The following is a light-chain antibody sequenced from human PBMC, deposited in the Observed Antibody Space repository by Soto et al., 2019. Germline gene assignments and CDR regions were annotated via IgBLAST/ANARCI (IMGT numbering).Light chain of an antibody. J-gene: IGKJ2*01. CDR3: QQYENSVMYT. Sequence: EIVLTQSPGTLSLSPGERATLSCRASQSVRSSFFAWYQQKHGQAPRLLIYDVSVRATGIPDRFSGSGSGTDCPLTINRLEHEDVAVYYCQQYENSVMYTFGQGTKLEIK. CDR2: DVS. CDR1: QSVRSSF. V-gene: IGKV3-20*01.